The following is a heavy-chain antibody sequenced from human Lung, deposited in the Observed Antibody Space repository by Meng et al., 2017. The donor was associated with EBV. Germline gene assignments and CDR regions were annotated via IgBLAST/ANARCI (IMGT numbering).Heavy chain of an antibody. CDR3: ARLRLVWMFDY. D-gene: IGHD6-19*01. V-gene: IGHV4-31*03. CDR2: IYYSGST. J-gene: IGHJ4*02. Sequence: QVHLREAGPGLVKPSQPLSLTCTSPGYSIRSGGYYWSWIRQHPGKGLEWIGYIYYSGSTFYTPFLKSRATLSVDTSKNQFSLKLNSVTAADTAVYYCARLRLVWMFDYWGQGALVTVSS. CDR1: GYSIRSGGYY.